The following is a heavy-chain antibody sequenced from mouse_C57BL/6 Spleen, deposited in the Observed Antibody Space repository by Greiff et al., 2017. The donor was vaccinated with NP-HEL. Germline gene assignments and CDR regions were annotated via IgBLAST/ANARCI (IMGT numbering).Heavy chain of an antibody. CDR1: GFTFTDYY. J-gene: IGHJ3*01. D-gene: IGHD2-4*01. CDR2: IRNKANGYTT. CDR3: ARNGYYDYVTTFAY. V-gene: IGHV7-3*01. Sequence: EVMLVESGGGLVQPGGSLSLSCAASGFTFTDYYMSWVRQPPGKALEWLGFIRNKANGYTTEYSASVKGRFTISRDNSQSILYLQMNALRAEDSATYYCARNGYYDYVTTFAYWGQGTLVTVSA.